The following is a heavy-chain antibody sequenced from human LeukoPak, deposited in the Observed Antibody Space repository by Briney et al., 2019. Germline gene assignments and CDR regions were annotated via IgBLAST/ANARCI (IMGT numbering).Heavy chain of an antibody. CDR1: GFTFSSYG. V-gene: IGHV3-48*03. CDR2: ISRSGATI. J-gene: IGHJ4*02. Sequence: GGSLRLSCAASGFTFSSYGMNWVRQAPGKGPEWISYISRSGATIYCADSVKGRFTISRDNAKNSLYLQMSSLGAEDTAIYYCSRDRGGGDMYFDYWGQGTLVTVSS. CDR3: SRDRGGGDMYFDY. D-gene: IGHD2-21*02.